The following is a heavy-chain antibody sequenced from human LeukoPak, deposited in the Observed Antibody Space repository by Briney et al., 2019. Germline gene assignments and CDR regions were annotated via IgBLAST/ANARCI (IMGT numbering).Heavy chain of an antibody. J-gene: IGHJ6*03. Sequence: ASVKVSCKASGYTFTSYGISWVRQAPGQGLEWMGWISAYNGNTNYAQKLQGRVTMTTDASTSTAYMELRSLRSDDTAVYYCAREGSDIVVVPAADYYYYMGVWGKGTTVTVSS. V-gene: IGHV1-18*01. CDR1: GYTFTSYG. CDR3: AREGSDIVVVPAADYYYYMGV. D-gene: IGHD2-2*01. CDR2: ISAYNGNT.